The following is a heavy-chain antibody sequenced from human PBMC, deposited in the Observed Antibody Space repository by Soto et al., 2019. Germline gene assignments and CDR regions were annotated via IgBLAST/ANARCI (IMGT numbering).Heavy chain of an antibody. Sequence: GGSLRLSCAASGFTFSSYAMSWVRQAPGKGLEWVSAISGSGGSTYYADSVKGRFTISRDNSKNTLYLQMNSLRAEDTAVYYCAKPLLIAVAGRGWFDPWGQGTLVTVSS. CDR2: ISGSGGST. CDR3: AKPLLIAVAGRGWFDP. D-gene: IGHD6-19*01. V-gene: IGHV3-23*01. J-gene: IGHJ5*02. CDR1: GFTFSSYA.